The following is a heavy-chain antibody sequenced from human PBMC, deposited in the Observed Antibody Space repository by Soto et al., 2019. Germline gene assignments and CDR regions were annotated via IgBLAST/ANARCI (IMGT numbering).Heavy chain of an antibody. CDR1: GCTFGDYG. V-gene: IGHV3-49*03. J-gene: IGHJ6*02. Sequence: PGGSLRLSCTTSGCTFGDYGMGWFRQAPGKGLEWVGFIRGKAFGGTTEYAASVKGRFTISRDDSKSIAYLQMNSLKTEGTAVYFCTRERGSSSFYFYYAMDVWGQGTTVTVSS. D-gene: IGHD6-6*01. CDR2: IRGKAFGGTT. CDR3: TRERGSSSFYFYYAMDV.